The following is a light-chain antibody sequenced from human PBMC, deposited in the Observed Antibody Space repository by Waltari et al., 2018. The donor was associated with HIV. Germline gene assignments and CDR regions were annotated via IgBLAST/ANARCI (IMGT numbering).Light chain of an antibody. CDR2: GAS. CDR3: QHYHNWPPYT. J-gene: IGKJ2*01. V-gene: IGKV3-15*01. CDR1: QNINSN. Sequence: EIVMTQSPATLSVSPGDRATLPCRASQNINSNLAWYQQKPGQAPRLLIYGASTRATGIPARFSGSGSGTEFTLTISSLQSEDFAVFYCQHYHNWPPYTFGQGTKLEIK.